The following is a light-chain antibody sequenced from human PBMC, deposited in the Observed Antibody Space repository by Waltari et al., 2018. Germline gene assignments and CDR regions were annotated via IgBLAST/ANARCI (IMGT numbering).Light chain of an antibody. CDR1: QSISSW. V-gene: IGKV1-5*01. CDR2: DAP. Sequence: DIQMTQSPSTLSASVGDRVTITCRASQSISSWLAWYQQKPGKAPKLLIYDAPSLESGVPSRFSGSGSGTEFTLTIRDLQPEDFATYSCQQSYSTPYTFGQGTKMEI. CDR3: QQSYSTPYT. J-gene: IGKJ2*01.